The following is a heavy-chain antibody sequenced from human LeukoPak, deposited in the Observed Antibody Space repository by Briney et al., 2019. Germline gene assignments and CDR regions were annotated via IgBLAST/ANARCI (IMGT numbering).Heavy chain of an antibody. D-gene: IGHD5-24*01. CDR3: ARAGVDRDGYNPSDY. V-gene: IGHV1-46*01. CDR1: GYSFTNYY. CDR2: INPSGGST. Sequence: ASVKVSCKTSGYSFTNYYMHWVRQAPGQGLEWMGIINPSGGSTNYAQKFQGRVTMTRGTSTSTVYMELRSLRSDDTAVYYCARAGVDRDGYNPSDYWGQGTLVTVSS. J-gene: IGHJ4*02.